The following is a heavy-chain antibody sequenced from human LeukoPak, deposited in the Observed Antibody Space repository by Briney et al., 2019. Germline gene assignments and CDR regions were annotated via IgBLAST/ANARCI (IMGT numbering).Heavy chain of an antibody. V-gene: IGHV1-69*05. J-gene: IGHJ6*03. D-gene: IGHD3-22*01. CDR3: ARGGITMIDYYYYYMDV. Sequence: SVKVSCKASGGTFSSYAISWVRQAPGQGLEWMGGIIPIFGTANYAQKFQGRATITTDESTSTAYMELSSLRSEDTAVYYCARGGITMIDYYYYYMDVWGKGTTVTVSS. CDR1: GGTFSSYA. CDR2: IIPIFGTA.